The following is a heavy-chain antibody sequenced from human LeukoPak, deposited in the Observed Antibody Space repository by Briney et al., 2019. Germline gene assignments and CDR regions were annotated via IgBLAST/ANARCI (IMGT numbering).Heavy chain of an antibody. CDR3: ARVLRAAAPISGIDV. CDR1: GGTFSSYA. V-gene: IGHV1-69*04. Sequence: ASVKVSCKASGGTFSSYAISWMRQAPGQGLEWMGRIIPILGIANYAQKFQGRVTITADKSTSTAYMELSSLRSEDTAVYYCARVLRAAAPISGIDVWSQGTTVTVSS. J-gene: IGHJ6*02. D-gene: IGHD6-13*01. CDR2: IIPILGIA.